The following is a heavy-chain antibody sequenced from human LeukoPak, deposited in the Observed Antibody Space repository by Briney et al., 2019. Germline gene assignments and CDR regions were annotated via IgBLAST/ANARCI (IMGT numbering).Heavy chain of an antibody. CDR2: ISGSGGST. Sequence: GGSLRLSCAASGFTFSSYAMSWVRQAPGKGLEWVSAISGSGGSTHYADSVKGRFTISRDNSKNTLYLQMNSLRAEDTAVYYCADGRDYYGSGSYYYWGQGTLVTVSS. V-gene: IGHV3-23*01. J-gene: IGHJ4*02. D-gene: IGHD3-10*01. CDR1: GFTFSSYA. CDR3: ADGRDYYGSGSYYY.